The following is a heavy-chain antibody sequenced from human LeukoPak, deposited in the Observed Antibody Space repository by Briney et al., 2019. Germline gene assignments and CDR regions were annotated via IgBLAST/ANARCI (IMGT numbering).Heavy chain of an antibody. Sequence: SETLSLTCAVSGYSISSGYYWGWIRQPPGKGLEWIGSLYHSGSTYYNPSLKSRVTISVDTSKNQFSLKLSSVTAADTAVYYCARIATEDFWSGYTYYFDYWGQGTLVTVSS. J-gene: IGHJ4*02. D-gene: IGHD3-3*01. CDR1: GYSISSGYY. CDR2: LYHSGST. V-gene: IGHV4-38-2*01. CDR3: ARIATEDFWSGYTYYFDY.